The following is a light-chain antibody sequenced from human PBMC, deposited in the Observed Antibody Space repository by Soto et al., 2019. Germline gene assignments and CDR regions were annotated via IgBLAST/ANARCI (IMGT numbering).Light chain of an antibody. CDR3: SSFTSAYTVV. J-gene: IGLJ1*01. CDR2: EVT. Sequence: QSALTQPASVTGSPGQSITISCTGTTSDVGGYDRVSWFQQYPGTAPKLMIYEVTNRPSGVSDRFSGSKSGNTASLTISGLQAEDEADYYCSSFTSAYTVVFGSGTKLTVL. V-gene: IGLV2-14*01. CDR1: TSDVGGYDR.